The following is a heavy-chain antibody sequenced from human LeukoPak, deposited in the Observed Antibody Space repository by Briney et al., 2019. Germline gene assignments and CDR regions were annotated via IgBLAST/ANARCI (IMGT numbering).Heavy chain of an antibody. CDR2: ISWDGGST. CDR1: GFTFDVYA. CDR3: ARGGPDSSGYYYVPDY. Sequence: GGSLRLSCAASGFTFDVYAMHWVRQAPGKGLEWVSLISWDGGSTYYADSVKGRFTISRDNSKNSLYLQMNSLRAEDTALYYCARGGPDSSGYYYVPDYWGQGTLVTVSS. V-gene: IGHV3-43D*03. D-gene: IGHD3-22*01. J-gene: IGHJ4*02.